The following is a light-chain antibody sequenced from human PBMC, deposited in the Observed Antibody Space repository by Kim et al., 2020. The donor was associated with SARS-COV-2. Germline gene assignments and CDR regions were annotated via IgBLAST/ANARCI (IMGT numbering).Light chain of an antibody. Sequence: AVGEEVTITSRAVQDSSNYLSWFQLKPGKAPKLLIYAASAWQPGVPSRFSGSGSGTDFTLTVTSLQPEDVATYYCQKCDSAPWTFGQGTKVEIK. CDR2: AAS. J-gene: IGKJ1*01. CDR3: QKCDSAPWT. V-gene: IGKV1-27*01. CDR1: QDSSNY.